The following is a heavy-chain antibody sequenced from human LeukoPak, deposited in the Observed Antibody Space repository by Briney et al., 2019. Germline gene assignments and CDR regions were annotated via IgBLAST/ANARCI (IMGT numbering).Heavy chain of an antibody. CDR1: GFTFSSYS. Sequence: AGGYLRLYGAASGFTFSSYSMKWVRQAPGNGLEWVSSISSSSSYIYYADSVKGRFTISRDNAKNSLYLQMNSLRAEDTAVYYCARGISEYSSSEGDDYWGQGTLVTVSS. CDR3: ARGISEYSSSEGDDY. D-gene: IGHD6-6*01. CDR2: ISSSSSYI. V-gene: IGHV3-21*01. J-gene: IGHJ4*02.